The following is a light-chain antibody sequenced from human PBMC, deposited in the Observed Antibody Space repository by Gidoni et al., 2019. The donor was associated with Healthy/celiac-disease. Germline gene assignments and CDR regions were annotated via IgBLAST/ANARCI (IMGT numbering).Light chain of an antibody. CDR1: KLGDKY. CDR2: QDS. CDR3: QAWDSSTANVV. V-gene: IGLV3-1*01. J-gene: IGLJ2*01. Sequence: SYELTQPPSVSVSPGQTASITCSGDKLGDKYACWYQQKPGQSPVLVIYQDSKRPSGIPERFSGSNSGNTATLTISGTQAMDEADYYCQAWDSSTANVVFGGGTKLXVX.